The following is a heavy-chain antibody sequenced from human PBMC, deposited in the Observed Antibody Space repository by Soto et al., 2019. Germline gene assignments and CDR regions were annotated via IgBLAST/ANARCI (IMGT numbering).Heavy chain of an antibody. D-gene: IGHD2-2*01. CDR2: MNPNSGNT. CDR1: GYTFTSYD. Sequence: QVQLVQSGAEVKKPGASVKVSCKASGYTFTSYDINWVRQATGQGLEWMGWMNPNSGNTGYAQKFQGRVTMTRNASIRTAYMELSSLRSEDTAVYYCARATKSESQLLLEKYWFDPWGQGTLVTVSS. V-gene: IGHV1-8*01. J-gene: IGHJ5*02. CDR3: ARATKSESQLLLEKYWFDP.